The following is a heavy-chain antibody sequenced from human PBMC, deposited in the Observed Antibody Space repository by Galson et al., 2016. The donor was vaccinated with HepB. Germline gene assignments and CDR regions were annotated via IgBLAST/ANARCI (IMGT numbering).Heavy chain of an antibody. CDR1: GGSISSSRYY. J-gene: IGHJ4*02. CDR2: IYYSGST. CDR3: ARRIVGARGGCDY. V-gene: IGHV4-39*01. Sequence: SETLSLTCTVSGGSISSSRYYWGWIRQPPGKGLEWIGSIYYSGSTYYNPSLKSRVTISVDTSKNQFSLKLSSVTAADTAVYYWARRIVGARGGCDYWGQGTLVTVSS. D-gene: IGHD1-26*01.